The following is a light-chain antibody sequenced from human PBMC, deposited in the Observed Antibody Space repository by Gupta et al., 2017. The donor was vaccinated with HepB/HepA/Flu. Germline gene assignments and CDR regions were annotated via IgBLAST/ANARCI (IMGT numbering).Light chain of an antibody. Sequence: SVLPQPLSASAAPGQRVTISCTGGSSNIGAGYDVHWYQQLPGRAPKLRLYCNNIRPAGVPDRFSGSRSGTSASLAITWPQAEDEADYYCQSYDSDLGQGVFGGGTKLTVL. J-gene: IGLJ2*01. CDR2: CNN. V-gene: IGLV1-40*01. CDR3: QSYDSDLGQGV. CDR1: SSNIGAGYD.